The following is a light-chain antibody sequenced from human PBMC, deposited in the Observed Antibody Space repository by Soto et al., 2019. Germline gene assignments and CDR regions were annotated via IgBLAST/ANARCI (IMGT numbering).Light chain of an antibody. CDR3: CSFAGSGTGV. CDR2: EVN. J-gene: IGLJ1*01. Sequence: QSVLTQPPSVSGSPGQSIAISCTGTSGDIGTYNLVSWYQQHPGKAPKPLNSEVNKRPSGVSYRFSGYQSGDTASLTISGLRTEDEADYYCCSFAGSGTGVFGTGTKVTVL. CDR1: SGDIGTYNL. V-gene: IGLV2-23*02.